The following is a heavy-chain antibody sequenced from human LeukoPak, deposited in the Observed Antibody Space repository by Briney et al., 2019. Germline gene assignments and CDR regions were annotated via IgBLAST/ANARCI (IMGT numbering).Heavy chain of an antibody. CDR3: ARDMYSGTYAH. V-gene: IGHV1-2*02. J-gene: IGHJ4*02. CDR2: INPTSGVT. D-gene: IGHD1-26*01. Sequence: ASVKLSCKASGYTFSGSYMQWVRQARGQGLEGMGWINPTSGVTKYAEKFQGRVTMTRDTSINTAYMEMSGLRSHDTAVYSCARDMYSGTYAHWGQGTLVTVSS. CDR1: GYTFSGSY.